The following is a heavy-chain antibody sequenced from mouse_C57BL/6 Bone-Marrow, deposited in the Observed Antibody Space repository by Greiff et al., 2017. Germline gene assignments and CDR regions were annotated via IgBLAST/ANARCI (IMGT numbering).Heavy chain of an antibody. J-gene: IGHJ2*01. CDR3: ARGMDLDFDY. V-gene: IGHV1-82*01. D-gene: IGHD2-3*01. CDR1: GYAFSSSW. Sequence: QVQLQQSGPELVKPGASVKISCKASGYAFSSSWMTWVKQRPGKGLEWIGRIYPGGGDTNYNGKFKGKATLTADKSSSTAYMPRSSLTSEDSAVYFCARGMDLDFDYWGQGTTLTVSS. CDR2: IYPGGGDT.